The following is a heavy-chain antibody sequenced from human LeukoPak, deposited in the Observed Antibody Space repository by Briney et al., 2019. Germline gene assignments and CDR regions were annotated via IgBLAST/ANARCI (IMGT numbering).Heavy chain of an antibody. V-gene: IGHV3-74*01. D-gene: IGHD2-8*01. J-gene: IGHJ4*02. CDR2: INPDGSRI. Sequence: PGGSLRLSCAASGLTLSNYWMHWVRQAPGKGPVWVSRINPDGSRIDYAESVRGRFTISRDSAKNTLYLQMNSLRAEDTAVYYCARGGVQMVYAPRVRYYFDYWGQGTLVTVSS. CDR1: GLTLSNYW. CDR3: ARGGVQMVYAPRVRYYFDY.